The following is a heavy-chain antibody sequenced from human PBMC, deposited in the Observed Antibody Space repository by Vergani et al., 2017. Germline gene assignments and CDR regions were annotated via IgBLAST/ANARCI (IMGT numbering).Heavy chain of an antibody. CDR1: GGSISSYY. D-gene: IGHD3-22*01. V-gene: IGHV4-4*07. Sequence: QVQLQESGPGLVKPSETLSLTCTVSGGSISSYYWSWIRQPAGKGLEWIGRIYTSGSTNYNHSLKSRVTMSVDTSKNQFSLKLSSVTAADTAVYYCARDRYDSSGYSVFDYWGQGTLVTVSS. CDR2: IYTSGST. CDR3: ARDRYDSSGYSVFDY. J-gene: IGHJ4*02.